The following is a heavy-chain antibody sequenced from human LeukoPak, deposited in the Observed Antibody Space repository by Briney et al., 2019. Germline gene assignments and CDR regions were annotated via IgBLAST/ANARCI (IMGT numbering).Heavy chain of an antibody. V-gene: IGHV1-46*01. CDR3: ARDRDYYGSGSYQAPDY. CDR1: GYTLTSYY. Sequence: ASVKVSCKASGYTLTSYYMHWVRQAPGQGLEWMGIINPSGGSTSYAQKFQGRVTMTRDTSTSTVYMELSSLRSEDTAVYYCARDRDYYGSGSYQAPDYWGQGTLVTVSS. J-gene: IGHJ4*02. D-gene: IGHD3-10*01. CDR2: INPSGGST.